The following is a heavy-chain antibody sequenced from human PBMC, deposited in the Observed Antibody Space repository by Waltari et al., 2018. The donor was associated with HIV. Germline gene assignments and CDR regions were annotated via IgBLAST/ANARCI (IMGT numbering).Heavy chain of an antibody. CDR1: GGSFSGYY. Sequence: QVQLQQWGAGLLKPSETLSLTCAVYGGSFSGYYWSWIRQPPGKGLEWIGEINQSGRTNSNPSLKSRVTISVDTSKNHFSLKLSSVTAADTAVYYCARVRYSSGYYNRHFDYWGQGTLVTVSS. D-gene: IGHD3-22*01. V-gene: IGHV4-34*01. CDR2: INQSGRT. CDR3: ARVRYSSGYYNRHFDY. J-gene: IGHJ4*02.